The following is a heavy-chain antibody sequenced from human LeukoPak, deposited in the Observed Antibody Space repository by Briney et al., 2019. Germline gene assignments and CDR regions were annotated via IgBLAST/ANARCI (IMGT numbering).Heavy chain of an antibody. D-gene: IGHD2-2*01. V-gene: IGHV1-46*01. J-gene: IGHJ6*02. Sequence: ASVKVSCKASGYTFTSYYMHWVRQAPGRGLEWMGIINPSGGSTSYAQKFQGRVTMTRDTSTSTVYMELSSLRSEDTAVYYCARDSGPMDIIVVVPAAMGSYYYYGMDVWGQGTTVTVSS. CDR2: INPSGGST. CDR3: ARDSGPMDIIVVVPAAMGSYYYYGMDV. CDR1: GYTFTSYY.